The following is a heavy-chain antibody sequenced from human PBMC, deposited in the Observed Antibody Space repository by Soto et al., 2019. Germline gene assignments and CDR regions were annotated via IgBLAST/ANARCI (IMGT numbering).Heavy chain of an antibody. CDR1: GYSFTSYW. V-gene: IGHV5-51*01. CDR2: IYPGDSDT. D-gene: IGHD3-10*01. Sequence: GESLKISCKGSGYSFTSYWIGWVRQMPGKGLEWMGIIYPGDSDTRYSPSFQGQVTISADKSISTAYLQWSSLKASGTAMYYCARLYYGSGSYLRFDPWGQGTLVTVS. CDR3: ARLYYGSGSYLRFDP. J-gene: IGHJ5*02.